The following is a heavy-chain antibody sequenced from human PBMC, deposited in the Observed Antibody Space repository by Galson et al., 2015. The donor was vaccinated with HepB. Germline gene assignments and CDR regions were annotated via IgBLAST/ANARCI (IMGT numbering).Heavy chain of an antibody. CDR2: ISYDGSNK. Sequence: SLRLSCAASGFTFSSYAMQWVRQAPGKGLEWAAVISYDGSNKYYADSVKGRFTISRDNSKNTLYLQMNSLRAEDTAVYYCARDPGRTSGWDYCYYGMDFWGQGTTVTVSS. J-gene: IGHJ6*02. CDR3: ARDPGRTSGWDYCYYGMDF. D-gene: IGHD6-19*01. CDR1: GFTFSSYA. V-gene: IGHV3-30*04.